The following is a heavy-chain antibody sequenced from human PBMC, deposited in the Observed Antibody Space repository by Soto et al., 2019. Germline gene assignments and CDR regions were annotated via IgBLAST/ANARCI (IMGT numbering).Heavy chain of an antibody. D-gene: IGHD3-22*01. CDR3: VRKDFYDRRFDS. J-gene: IGHJ4*02. V-gene: IGHV4-4*02. CDR2: IYHSGST. Sequence: QVQLQELGPGLVKPSGTLSLTCAVSGGSISSSHWWTWVRQPLGKGLEWIGEIYHSGSTNYNPSLKSRVTISVDKPKNQFSLKLSSVTAADTAVYYCVRKDFYDRRFDSWGQGTLVTVSS. CDR1: GGSISSSHW.